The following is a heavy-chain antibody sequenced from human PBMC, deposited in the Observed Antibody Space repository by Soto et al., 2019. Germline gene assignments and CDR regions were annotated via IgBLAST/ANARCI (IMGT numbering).Heavy chain of an antibody. CDR2: ISGNNGNA. Sequence: QVQLVQSGPEVRKPGASVTVSCKAFGYTFTTYGLSWVRQAPGQGLDWIGWISGNNGNAKYAQNFQGRVTMIADTSTRTAYMELTKLTSDDTGVYYCARGGWFGESDSFYFDFWGQGALVTVSS. CDR1: GYTFTTYG. CDR3: ARGGWFGESDSFYFDF. J-gene: IGHJ4*02. V-gene: IGHV1-18*04. D-gene: IGHD3-10*01.